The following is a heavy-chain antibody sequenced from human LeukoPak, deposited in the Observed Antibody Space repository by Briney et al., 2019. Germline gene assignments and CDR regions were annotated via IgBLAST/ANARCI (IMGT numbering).Heavy chain of an antibody. Sequence: SETLSLTCTVSGGSISSYYWSWIRQPPGKGLEWIGEINHSGSTNYNPSLKSRVTISVDTSKNQFSLKLSSVTAADTAVYYCARISRWRQWLVLHYYYYMDVWGKGTTVTISS. D-gene: IGHD6-19*01. CDR2: INHSGST. CDR1: GGSISSYY. CDR3: ARISRWRQWLVLHYYYYMDV. J-gene: IGHJ6*03. V-gene: IGHV4-34*01.